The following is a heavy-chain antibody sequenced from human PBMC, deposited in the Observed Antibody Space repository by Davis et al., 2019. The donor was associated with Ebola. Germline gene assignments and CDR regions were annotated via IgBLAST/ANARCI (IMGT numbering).Heavy chain of an antibody. V-gene: IGHV4-59*12. CDR3: ARGPLGYCSGGSCDY. D-gene: IGHD2-15*01. Sequence: SETLSLTCTVSGGSISSYYWSWIRQPPGMGLEWIGYIYYSGSTNYNPSLKSRVTISVDTSKNQFSLKLSSVTAADTAVYYCARGPLGYCSGGSCDYWGQGTLVTVSS. J-gene: IGHJ4*02. CDR2: IYYSGST. CDR1: GGSISSYY.